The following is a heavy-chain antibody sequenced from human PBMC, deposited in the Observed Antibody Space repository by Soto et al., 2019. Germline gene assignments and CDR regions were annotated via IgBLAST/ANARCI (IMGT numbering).Heavy chain of an antibody. CDR2: IWYDGSNK. J-gene: IGHJ4*02. CDR3: ARDSAWLFDS. Sequence: QVQLVESGGGVVQPGRSLRLSCAVSGFTYSSYGMHWVRQAPGKGLEWVAVIWYDGSNKNYADSVKGRFIISRDDSKNTLSLQMNSLRAEDTAVYYCARDSAWLFDSWGQGTLVTVSS. D-gene: IGHD5-12*01. CDR1: GFTYSSYG. V-gene: IGHV3-33*01.